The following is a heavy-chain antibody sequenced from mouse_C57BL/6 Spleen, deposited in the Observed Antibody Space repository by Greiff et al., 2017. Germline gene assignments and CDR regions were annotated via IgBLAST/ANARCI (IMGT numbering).Heavy chain of an antibody. J-gene: IGHJ1*03. V-gene: IGHV6-6*01. Sequence: EVKLVESGGGLVQPGGSMKLSCAASGFTFSDAWMDWVRQSPEKGLEWVAEIRNKANNHATYYAESVKGRFTISRDDSKSSVYLQMNSLRAEDTGIYYCTRRGLYGPGYFDVWGTGTTVTVSS. CDR2: IRNKANNHAT. CDR3: TRRGLYGPGYFDV. D-gene: IGHD1-1*02. CDR1: GFTFSDAW.